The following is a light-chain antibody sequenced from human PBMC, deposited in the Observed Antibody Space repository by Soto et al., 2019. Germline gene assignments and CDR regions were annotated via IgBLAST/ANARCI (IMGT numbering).Light chain of an antibody. CDR2: LGS. Sequence: DVVLTQSPLSLPVTPGEPASISCRSSQSLLYSNGYIYLDWYVQKPGQSPQLLIFLGSNRASGVPDRLSGSVSGTDFTLSISRVEADDVRVYYCMQSRQIPRTFGGGTKVEIK. CDR1: QSLLYSNGYIY. J-gene: IGKJ4*01. CDR3: MQSRQIPRT. V-gene: IGKV2-28*01.